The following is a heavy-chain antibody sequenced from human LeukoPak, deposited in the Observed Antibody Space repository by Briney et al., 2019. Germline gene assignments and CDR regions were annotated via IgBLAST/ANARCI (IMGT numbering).Heavy chain of an antibody. CDR2: MNPNSGNT. Sequence: ASVTVSFKSSVYTFTNYDINWVRQATGQGLEWMGWMNPNSGNTGYAQKFQGRVTITRNTSISTAYMELSSLRSEDTAVYYCARYYYYYMDVWGKGTTVTVSS. CDR3: ARYYYYYMDV. J-gene: IGHJ6*03. CDR1: VYTFTNYD. V-gene: IGHV1-8*03.